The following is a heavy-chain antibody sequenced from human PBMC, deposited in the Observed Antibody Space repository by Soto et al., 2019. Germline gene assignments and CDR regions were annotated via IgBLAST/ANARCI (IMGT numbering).Heavy chain of an antibody. J-gene: IGHJ4*02. Sequence: GGSLRLSCAASGFTFTRYSMNWVRQAPEKGLEWVSSIRSTTNYIYYGNSMKGRLTISRDNAKNSLYLEMNSLRAEDTAVYYCSRESEDLTSNFDYWGQGTLVTVSS. CDR3: SRESEDLTSNFDY. V-gene: IGHV3-21*06. CDR1: GFTFTRYS. CDR2: IRSTTNYI.